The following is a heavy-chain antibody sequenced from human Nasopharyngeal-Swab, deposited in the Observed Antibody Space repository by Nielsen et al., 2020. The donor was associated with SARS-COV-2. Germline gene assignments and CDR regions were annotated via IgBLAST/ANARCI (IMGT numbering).Heavy chain of an antibody. V-gene: IGHV3-21*01. D-gene: IGHD3-3*01. CDR2: ISSSSSYI. Sequence: GESLKISCAASGFTFSKYAVHWVRQAPGKGLEWVSSISSSSSYIYYADSVKGRFTISRDNAKNSLYLQMNSLRAEDTAVYYCARDGLDYDFWSAYFMDVWGQGTTVTVSS. CDR3: ARDGLDYDFWSAYFMDV. J-gene: IGHJ6*02. CDR1: GFTFSKYA.